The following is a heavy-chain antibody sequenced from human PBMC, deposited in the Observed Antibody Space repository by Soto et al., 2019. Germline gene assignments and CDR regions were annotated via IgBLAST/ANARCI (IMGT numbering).Heavy chain of an antibody. V-gene: IGHV4-34*01. CDR1: GESFSGYY. J-gene: IGHJ4*02. CDR3: ARAITLVRGAVYVY. CDR2: INHSGST. D-gene: IGHD3-10*01. Sequence: SETLSLTCAVYGESFSGYYWSWIRQPPGKGLEWIGEINHSGSTNYNPSLKSRLTISVDTSKNQFSLKLSSVTAADTAVYYCARAITLVRGAVYVYWGQGTLVTVSS.